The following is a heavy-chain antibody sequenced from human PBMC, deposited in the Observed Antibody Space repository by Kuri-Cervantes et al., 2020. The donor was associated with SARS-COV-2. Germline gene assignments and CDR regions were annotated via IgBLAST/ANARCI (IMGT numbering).Heavy chain of an antibody. V-gene: IGHV4-39*01. CDR1: GGSISSSSYY. CDR3: ARQMMSSITIFGVVITRNWFDP. CDR2: IYYSGST. D-gene: IGHD3-3*01. Sequence: SETLSLTSTVSGGSISSSSYYWGWIRQPPGKGLEWIGGIYYSGSTYYNPSLKSRFPISVDTSKNQFSLKLSSVTAADTAVYYCARQMMSSITIFGVVITRNWFDPWGQGTLVTVSS. J-gene: IGHJ5*02.